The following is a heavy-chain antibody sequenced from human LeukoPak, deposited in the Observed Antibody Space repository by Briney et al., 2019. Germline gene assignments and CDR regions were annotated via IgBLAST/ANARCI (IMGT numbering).Heavy chain of an antibody. J-gene: IGHJ6*04. V-gene: IGHV3-30*18. CDR3: AKIWMADIVATTDSYYYYGMDV. CDR2: ISYDGSNK. Sequence: GGSLRLSCAASGFTFSSYGMHWVRQAPGKGLEWVAVISYDGSNKYYADSVKGRFTISRDNSKNTLYLQMNSLRAEDTAMYYCAKIWMADIVATTDSYYYYGMDVWGKGTTVTVSS. D-gene: IGHD5-12*01. CDR1: GFTFSSYG.